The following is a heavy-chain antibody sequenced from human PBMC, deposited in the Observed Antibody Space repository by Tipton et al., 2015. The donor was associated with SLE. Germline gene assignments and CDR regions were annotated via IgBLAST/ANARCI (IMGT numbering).Heavy chain of an antibody. V-gene: IGHV4-34*01. CDR2: INHSGST. J-gene: IGHJ4*02. Sequence: TLSLTCAVYGGSFSGYYWSWIRQPPGKGLEWIGEINHSGSTNYNPSLKSRVTISVDTSKNQFSLKLSSVTAADTAVYYCASVNYGGYWGQRTLVTVSS. D-gene: IGHD1-7*01. CDR1: GGSFSGYY. CDR3: ASVNYGGY.